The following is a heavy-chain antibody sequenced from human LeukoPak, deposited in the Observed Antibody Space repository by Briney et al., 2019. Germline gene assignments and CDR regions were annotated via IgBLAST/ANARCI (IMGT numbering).Heavy chain of an antibody. D-gene: IGHD3-10*01. Sequence: PGGTLRLSCAASGFTFSSYGMSWVRQAPGKGLEWVSAISGSGGSTYYADSVKGRFTISRDNSKNTLYLQMNSLRAEDTAVYYCAKDRGKVGSSGIGDVWGKGTTVTISS. CDR3: AKDRGKVGSSGIGDV. CDR2: ISGSGGST. CDR1: GFTFSSYG. V-gene: IGHV3-23*01. J-gene: IGHJ6*04.